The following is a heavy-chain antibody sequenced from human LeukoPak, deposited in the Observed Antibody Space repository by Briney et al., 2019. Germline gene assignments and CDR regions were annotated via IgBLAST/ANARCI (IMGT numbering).Heavy chain of an antibody. V-gene: IGHV3-11*01. CDR2: ISSGGSTI. J-gene: IGHJ4*02. CDR1: GFTFSDYY. CDR3: ARDSPLYYFDY. Sequence: GGSLRLSCAASGFTFSDYYMSWIRQAPGKGLEWVSYISSGGSTIYYADSVKGRFTISRDNAKNSLYLQMNSLRAEDTAVYYCARDSPLYYFDYWGQGTLVTVSS.